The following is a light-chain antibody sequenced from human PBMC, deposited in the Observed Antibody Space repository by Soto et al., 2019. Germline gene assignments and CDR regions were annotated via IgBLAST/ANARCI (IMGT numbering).Light chain of an antibody. CDR1: QNVGSRY. J-gene: IGKJ5*01. CDR2: GTS. CDR3: QQFDDSVT. V-gene: IGKV3-20*01. Sequence: ETVLTQSPGTLSLSPGERATLSCRASQNVGSRYLAWYQQKPGQAPRLLIYGTSNRATGIPDRFSGSGSGTDFSLTISRLEPEDSAVYYCQQFDDSVTFGQGTRLEIK.